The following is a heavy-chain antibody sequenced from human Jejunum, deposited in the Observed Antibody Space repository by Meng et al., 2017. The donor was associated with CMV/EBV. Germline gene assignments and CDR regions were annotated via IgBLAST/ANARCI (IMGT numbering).Heavy chain of an antibody. Sequence: SGDSMSSSTYYWGWIRQTQGKGLEWIGSVSKSGTNYYNPSLRGRVAMSIDTSKQQFSLNLASLTAADTAVYFCARVRYSSTSEMDYWGQGTLVTAPQ. CDR3: ARVRYSSTSEMDY. D-gene: IGHD6-6*01. V-gene: IGHV4-39*07. CDR1: GDSMSSSTYY. CDR2: VSKSGTN. J-gene: IGHJ4*02.